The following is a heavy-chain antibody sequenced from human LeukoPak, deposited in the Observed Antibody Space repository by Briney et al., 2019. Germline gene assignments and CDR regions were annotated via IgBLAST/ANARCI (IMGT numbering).Heavy chain of an antibody. D-gene: IGHD3-10*01. CDR2: ISGSGGST. Sequence: GGSLRLSCAASGFTFSRHAMSWVRQAPGKGLEWVSTISGSGGSTYYADSVKGRFTISRGNSKNTLYLQMNSLRAEDTAVYYCAKDRSGSYDGPDYWGQGTLVTISS. V-gene: IGHV3-23*01. CDR3: AKDRSGSYDGPDY. CDR1: GFTFSRHA. J-gene: IGHJ4*02.